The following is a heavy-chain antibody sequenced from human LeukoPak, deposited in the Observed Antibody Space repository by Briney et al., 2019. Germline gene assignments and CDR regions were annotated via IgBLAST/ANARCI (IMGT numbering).Heavy chain of an antibody. D-gene: IGHD6-19*01. Sequence: ASVKVSCKASGYTFTSHGISWVRQAPGQGLEWMGWISAYNGNTNYAQKLQGRVTMTTDTSTSTAYMELRSLRSDDTAVYYCARAVAGVYYYGMDVWGQGTTVTVSS. CDR2: ISAYNGNT. CDR3: ARAVAGVYYYGMDV. V-gene: IGHV1-18*01. CDR1: GYTFTSHG. J-gene: IGHJ6*02.